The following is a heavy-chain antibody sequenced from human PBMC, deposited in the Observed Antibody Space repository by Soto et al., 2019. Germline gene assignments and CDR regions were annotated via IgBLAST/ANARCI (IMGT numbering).Heavy chain of an antibody. CDR3: ARDSPSLDMAEDYYYGIDV. CDR1: GYTFTSYY. Sequence: ASVKVSCKASGYTFTSYYMHWVRQAPGQGLEWMGIINPSGGSTSYAQKFQGRVTMTRDTSTSTVYMELSSLRSEDTAVYYCARDSPSLDMAEDYYYGIDVWGQGTTVPVSS. V-gene: IGHV1-46*01. J-gene: IGHJ6*02. CDR2: INPSGGST. D-gene: IGHD6-19*01.